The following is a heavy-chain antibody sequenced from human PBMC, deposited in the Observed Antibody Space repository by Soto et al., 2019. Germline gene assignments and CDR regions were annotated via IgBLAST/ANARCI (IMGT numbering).Heavy chain of an antibody. J-gene: IGHJ6*02. CDR1: GFTFSSYA. V-gene: IGHV3-74*01. Sequence: HPGGSLRLSCAASGFTFSSYAMSWVRQAPGKGLEWVSGISSGGGSTSYADSVKGRFTISRDNAKNTLYLQMNSLRAEDTAVYYCARAEDTYYYYGMDVWGQGTTVTVSS. D-gene: IGHD2-15*01. CDR2: ISSGGGST. CDR3: ARAEDTYYYYGMDV.